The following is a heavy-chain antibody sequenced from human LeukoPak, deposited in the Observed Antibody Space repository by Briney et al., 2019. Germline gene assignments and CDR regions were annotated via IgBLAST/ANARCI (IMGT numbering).Heavy chain of an antibody. Sequence: SETLSLTCTVSGGSLSSSSYYWGWIRQPPGTGLEWVGSIYYSGSTYYNPSLKSRVTISVDTSKNQFSLKLSSVTAADTAVYYCARPPKYCSSTSCGHFDYWGQGTLVTVSS. D-gene: IGHD2-2*01. V-gene: IGHV4-39*01. CDR2: IYYSGST. J-gene: IGHJ4*02. CDR3: ARPPKYCSSTSCGHFDY. CDR1: GGSLSSSSYY.